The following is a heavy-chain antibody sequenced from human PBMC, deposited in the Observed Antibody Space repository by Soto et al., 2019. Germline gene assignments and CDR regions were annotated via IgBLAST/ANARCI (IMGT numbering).Heavy chain of an antibody. V-gene: IGHV1-2*04. D-gene: IGHD6-13*01. CDR3: ARGSGIAAAGRGFDY. Sequence: ASVKVSCKAAGYTYTGYAMDWVRQAPGQRLEWMGWINANSGDTNYAQKFQGWVTMTRDTSISTAYMELSRLRSDDTAVYYCARGSGIAAAGRGFDYWGQGTLVTVS. J-gene: IGHJ4*02. CDR2: INANSGDT. CDR1: GYTYTGYA.